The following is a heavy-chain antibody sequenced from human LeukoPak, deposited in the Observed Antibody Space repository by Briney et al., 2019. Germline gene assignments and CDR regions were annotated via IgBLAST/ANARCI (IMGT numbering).Heavy chain of an antibody. D-gene: IGHD5-12*01. CDR2: IYHSGDT. Sequence: SETLSLTCTVSGGSISSFYWNWIRQPPGKGLEWIAYIYHSGDTRYNPSLKSRVTISVDTSKSQFSLKLSSVTAADTAVYYCARGGYSGSDWTTWGQGTRVTVSS. CDR1: GGSISSFY. CDR3: ARGGYSGSDWTT. J-gene: IGHJ5*02. V-gene: IGHV4-59*01.